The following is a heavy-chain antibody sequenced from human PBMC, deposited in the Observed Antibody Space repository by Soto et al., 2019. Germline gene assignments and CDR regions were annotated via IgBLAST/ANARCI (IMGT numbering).Heavy chain of an antibody. J-gene: IGHJ3*02. Sequence: QVQLVESGGGVVQPGRSLRLSCAASGFPSSTYGFHWVRQAPGKGLEWVAVIVSDGSAKYHADSVEGRFTISRDNSKDTLYMQMNSLRAEDTAVYYCARDDAFGNENGFDIWGQGTMVTVSS. CDR3: ARDDAFGNENGFDI. CDR1: GFPSSTYG. D-gene: IGHD1-1*01. CDR2: IVSDGSAK. V-gene: IGHV3-33*01.